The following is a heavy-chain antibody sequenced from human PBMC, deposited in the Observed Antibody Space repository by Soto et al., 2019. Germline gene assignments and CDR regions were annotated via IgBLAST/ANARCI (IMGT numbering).Heavy chain of an antibody. CDR2: ISITGDYI. CDR3: ARDSDTSGYYYYYGMDV. CDR1: GFTFSSYS. D-gene: IGHD3-22*01. V-gene: IGHV3-21*01. J-gene: IGHJ6*02. Sequence: GGSLRLSCTDSGFTFSSYSMNWVRQAPGKGLEWVSSISITGDYIYYADSVKGRFTISRDNAKNSLYLQMNSLRAEDTAVYYCARDSDTSGYYYYYGMDVWGQGTTVTVSS.